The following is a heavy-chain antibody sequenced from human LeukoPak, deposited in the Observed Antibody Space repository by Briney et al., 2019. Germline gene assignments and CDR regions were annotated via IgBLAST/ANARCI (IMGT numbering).Heavy chain of an antibody. J-gene: IGHJ4*02. CDR2: ISSSSSNI. V-gene: IGHV3-48*04. CDR1: GFDFSTYS. Sequence: GGSLRLTCAASGFDFSTYSIDWVRQAPGKGLEWVSYISSSSSNIYHADSVKGRFAISRDNAKNSLHLQMNSLRAEDTAVYYCARVGRSGWTVDYWGQGTLVTVSS. D-gene: IGHD6-19*01. CDR3: ARVGRSGWTVDY.